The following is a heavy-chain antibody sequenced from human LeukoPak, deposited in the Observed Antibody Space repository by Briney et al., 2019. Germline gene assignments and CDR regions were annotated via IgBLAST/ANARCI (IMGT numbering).Heavy chain of an antibody. CDR3: ARYEWELPFDY. CDR1: GGSISSSSYY. D-gene: IGHD1-26*01. CDR2: IYYSGST. V-gene: IGHV4-39*07. J-gene: IGHJ4*02. Sequence: PSETLSLTCTVSGGSISSSSYYWGWIRQPPGKGLEWIGSIYYSGSTYYNPSLKSRVTISVDTSKNQFSLKLSSVAAADTAVYYCARYEWELPFDYWGQGTLVTVSS.